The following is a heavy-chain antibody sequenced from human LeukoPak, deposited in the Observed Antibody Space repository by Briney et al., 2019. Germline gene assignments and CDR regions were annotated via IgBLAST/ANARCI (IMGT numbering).Heavy chain of an antibody. V-gene: IGHV4-38-2*02. CDR1: SYSLSSAYY. D-gene: IGHD3-22*01. CDR3: ARGPYSYDSSGAFDI. J-gene: IGHJ3*02. CDR2: IYHSGSST. Sequence: SETLSLTCTVSSYSLSSAYYWGWIRQPPGKGLEWIGNIYHSGSSTYYNPPLKSRVTISVDTSKNQFSLKLSSVTAADTAVYFCARGPYSYDSSGAFDIWGQGTMVTVSS.